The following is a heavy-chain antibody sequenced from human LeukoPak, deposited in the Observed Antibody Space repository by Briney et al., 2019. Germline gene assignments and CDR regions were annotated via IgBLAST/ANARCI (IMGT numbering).Heavy chain of an antibody. CDR1: GYTLTELS. CDR2: FDPEDGET. D-gene: IGHD4-17*01. Sequence: ASVKVSCKVSGYTLTELSMHWVRQAPGEGLEWMGGFDPEDGETIYAQKFQGRVTMTEDTSTDTAYMELSSLRSEDTAVYYCATEEVTVTHKLAEYFQHWGQGTLVTVSS. V-gene: IGHV1-24*01. CDR3: ATEEVTVTHKLAEYFQH. J-gene: IGHJ1*01.